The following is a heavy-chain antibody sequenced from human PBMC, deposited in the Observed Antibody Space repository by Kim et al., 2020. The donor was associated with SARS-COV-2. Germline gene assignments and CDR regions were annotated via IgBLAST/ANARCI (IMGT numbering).Heavy chain of an antibody. CDR2: IYYSGST. D-gene: IGHD6-19*01. V-gene: IGHV4-39*01. Sequence: SETLSLTCTVSGGSISSSSYYWGWIRQPPGKGLEWIGSIYYSGSTYYNPSLKSRVTISVDTSKNQFSLMLSSVTAADTAVYYCARLAVAGPLVYCGQGTL. CDR3: ARLAVAGPLVY. CDR1: GGSISSSSYY. J-gene: IGHJ4*02.